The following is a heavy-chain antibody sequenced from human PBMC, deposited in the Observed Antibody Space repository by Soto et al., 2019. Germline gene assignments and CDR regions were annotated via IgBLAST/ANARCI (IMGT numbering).Heavy chain of an antibody. CDR2: IWHDGSNK. CDR3: ARDRDGEAARPVFYY. Sequence: GGSLRLSCAASGFTFSSYGMHWVRQAPGKGLEWVAVIWHDGSNKYYADSVKGRFTISRDNSKNTLYLQMNSLRAEDTAVYYCARDRDGEAARPVFYYWGQGALVTVSS. J-gene: IGHJ4*02. CDR1: GFTFSSYG. V-gene: IGHV3-33*01. D-gene: IGHD6-6*01.